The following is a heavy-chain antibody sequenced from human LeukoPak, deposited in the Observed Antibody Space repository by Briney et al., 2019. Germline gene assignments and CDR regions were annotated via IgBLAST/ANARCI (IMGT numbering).Heavy chain of an antibody. J-gene: IGHJ4*02. CDR2: TNHSGST. Sequence: PSETLSLTCAVYGGSFSGYYWSWIRQPPGKGLEWIGETNHSGSTNYNPSLKSRVTISVDTSKNQFSLKLSSVTAADTAVYYCARVGIMITFGGVIVPKYYFDYWGQGTLVTVSP. CDR3: ARVGIMITFGGVIVPKYYFDY. V-gene: IGHV4-34*01. CDR1: GGSFSGYY. D-gene: IGHD3-16*02.